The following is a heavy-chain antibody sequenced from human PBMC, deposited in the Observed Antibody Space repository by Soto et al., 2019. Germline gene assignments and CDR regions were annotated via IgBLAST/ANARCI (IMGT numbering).Heavy chain of an antibody. CDR1: GFTFSSYA. D-gene: IGHD3-10*01. V-gene: IGHV3-23*01. Sequence: GGSLRLSCAASGFTFSSYAMSWVRQAPGKGLEWVSAISGSGGSTYYADSVKGRFTISRDNSKNTMYLHMNSLGADDTAMYYCAAGEPLHYRGQGTLVTVSS. CDR2: ISGSGGST. CDR3: AAGEPLHY. J-gene: IGHJ4*02.